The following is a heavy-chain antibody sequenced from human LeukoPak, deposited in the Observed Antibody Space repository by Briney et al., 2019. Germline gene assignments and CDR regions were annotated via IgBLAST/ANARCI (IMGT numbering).Heavy chain of an antibody. V-gene: IGHV4-4*07. J-gene: IGHJ6*03. D-gene: IGHD3-10*01. CDR2: IYTSGST. Sequence: SETLSLTCTVSGGSISSYYWSWIRQPAGKGLEWIGRIYTSGSTNYNPSLKSRVTMSVDTSKNQFSLKLSSVTAADTAVYYCAREMGFGVRGVNGHYYYYYMDVWGKGTTVTISS. CDR1: GGSISSYY. CDR3: AREMGFGVRGVNGHYYYYYMDV.